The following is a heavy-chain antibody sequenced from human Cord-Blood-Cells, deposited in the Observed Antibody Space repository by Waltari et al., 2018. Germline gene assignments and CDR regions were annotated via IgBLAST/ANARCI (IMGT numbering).Heavy chain of an antibody. J-gene: IGHJ2*01. CDR1: GGSISSSSYY. D-gene: IGHD2-15*01. V-gene: IGHV4-39*01. CDR3: ARQYCSGGSCNYWYFDL. CDR2: IYYSGGT. Sequence: QLQLQESGPGLVKPSETLSLTCTVSGGSISSSSYYWGWIRQPPGKGLEWIGSIYYSGGTYYHPSLESRVTISVDTSKNQFSLKRSSVTGADTAVYYCARQYCSGGSCNYWYFDLWGRGTLVTVSS.